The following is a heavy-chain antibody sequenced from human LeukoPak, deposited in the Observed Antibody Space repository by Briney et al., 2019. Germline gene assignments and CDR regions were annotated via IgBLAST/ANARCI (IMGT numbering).Heavy chain of an antibody. CDR3: ARLKDIVVVPAASAFDI. D-gene: IGHD2-2*01. Sequence: TPSETLSLTCAVSGYSISSGYYWGWIRQPPGKGLEWIGSIYHSGSTYYNPSLKSRVTISVDTSKNQFSLKLSSATAADTAVYYCARLKDIVVVPAASAFDIWGQGTMVTVSS. CDR2: IYHSGST. V-gene: IGHV4-38-2*01. J-gene: IGHJ3*02. CDR1: GYSISSGYY.